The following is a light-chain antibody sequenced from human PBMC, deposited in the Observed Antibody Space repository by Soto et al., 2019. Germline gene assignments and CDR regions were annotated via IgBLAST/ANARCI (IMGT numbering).Light chain of an antibody. CDR1: SSDVGGYNY. CDR2: EVS. CDR3: SSYTSSSTLV. Sequence: QSALTQPASVSGSPGQSITISCTGTSSDVGGYNYVSWYQHHPGKSPKVMIYEVSNRPSGVSNRFSGSKSGNTASLTISGLQAEDEGAYYFSSYTSSSTLVFGGGTKLTVL. J-gene: IGLJ2*01. V-gene: IGLV2-14*01.